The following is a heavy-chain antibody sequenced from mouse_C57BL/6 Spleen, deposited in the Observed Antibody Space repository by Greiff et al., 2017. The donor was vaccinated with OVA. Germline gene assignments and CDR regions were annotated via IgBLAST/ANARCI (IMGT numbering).Heavy chain of an antibody. Sequence: VQLQQPGAELVRPGSSVKLSCKASGYTFTSYWMHWVKQRPIQGLEWIGNIDPSDSETHYNQKFKDKATLTVDKSSSTAYMQLSSLTSEDSAVYYCARKGGIYDYSYAMDYWGQGTSVTVSS. CDR3: ARKGGIYDYSYAMDY. V-gene: IGHV1-52*01. CDR1: GYTFTSYW. J-gene: IGHJ4*01. D-gene: IGHD2-4*01. CDR2: IDPSDSET.